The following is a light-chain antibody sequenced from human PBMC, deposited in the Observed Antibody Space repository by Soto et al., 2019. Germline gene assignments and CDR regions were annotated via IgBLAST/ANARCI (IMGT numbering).Light chain of an antibody. CDR2: GDN. CDR3: HSYDSGLSGSV. CDR1: NSNIGASND. J-gene: IGLJ3*02. Sequence: QSVLTQPPSVSGAPGQRVTISCTGGNSNIGASNDVHWYQQIPGAAPKLLIYGDNNRPSGVPDRFSGSKSGTSASLVISGLQAEDEADYYCHSYDSGLSGSVFGGGTKRPS. V-gene: IGLV1-40*01.